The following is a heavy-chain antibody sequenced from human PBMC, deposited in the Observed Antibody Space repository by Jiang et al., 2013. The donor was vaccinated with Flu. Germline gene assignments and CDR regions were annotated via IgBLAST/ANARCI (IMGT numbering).Heavy chain of an antibody. CDR2: IYYSGSP. Sequence: LLKPSETLSLTCIVSGGSISSSSYYWGWIRQPPGKGLEWIGSIYYSGSPYYNPSLKSRVTISVDTSKNQFSLKLYLQMNSPKTEDTAVYYCTAPDSGYDWLFDYWGQGTLV. CDR3: VYYCTAPDSGYDWLFDY. V-gene: IGHV4-39*07. J-gene: IGHJ4*02. CDR1: GGSISSSSYY. D-gene: IGHD5-12*01.